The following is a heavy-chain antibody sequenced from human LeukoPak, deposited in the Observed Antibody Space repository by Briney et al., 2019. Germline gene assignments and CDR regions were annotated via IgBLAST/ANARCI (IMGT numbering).Heavy chain of an antibody. CDR1: GFTFSSYA. D-gene: IGHD3-10*01. CDR3: AKDDSSGSYPLDY. J-gene: IGHJ4*02. Sequence: GGSLRLSCAASGFTFSSYAMSWVRQAPGKGLEWVSAISGSGGSTYYADSVKGRFTISRDNPKNTLYLQMNSLRAEDTAVYYCAKDDSSGSYPLDYWGQGTLVTVSS. CDR2: ISGSGGST. V-gene: IGHV3-23*01.